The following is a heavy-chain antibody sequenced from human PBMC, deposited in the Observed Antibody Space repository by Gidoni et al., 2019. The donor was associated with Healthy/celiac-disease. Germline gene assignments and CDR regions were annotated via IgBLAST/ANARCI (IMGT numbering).Heavy chain of an antibody. Sequence: EVQLVESGGGLVKPGGSLSLSCVDSRFTFNCCTMNWVRQAPGTGLECVSSSTISSSYIYYADSVKGRFTISRDNAKNSLYLQMKSLCAEDSAVYYCASYDILSDSLDYWGQGTLVTVSS. CDR2: STISSSYI. V-gene: IGHV3-21*01. D-gene: IGHD3-9*01. CDR3: ASYDILSDSLDY. CDR1: RFTFNCCT. J-gene: IGHJ4*02.